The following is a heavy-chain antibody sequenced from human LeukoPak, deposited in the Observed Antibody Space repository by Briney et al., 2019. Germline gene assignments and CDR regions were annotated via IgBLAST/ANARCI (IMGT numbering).Heavy chain of an antibody. Sequence: SQTLSLTCTVSGGSISSGDYYWSWIRQPPGKGLEWIGYIYSSGSTYYNPSLKSRVTISVDTSKNQFSLKLSSVTAADTAVYYCARGGGLYDILTSHYGMDVWGQGTTVTVSS. CDR2: IYSSGST. D-gene: IGHD3-9*01. V-gene: IGHV4-30-4*01. CDR3: ARGGGLYDILTSHYGMDV. J-gene: IGHJ6*02. CDR1: GGSISSGDYY.